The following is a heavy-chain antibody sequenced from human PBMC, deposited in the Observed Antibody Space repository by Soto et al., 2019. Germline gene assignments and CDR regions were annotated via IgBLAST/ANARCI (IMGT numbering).Heavy chain of an antibody. CDR2: IDYSGTT. J-gene: IGHJ4*02. CDR1: RGSITSSSYY. V-gene: IGHV4-39*01. Sequence: PSETLSLTCRVSRGSITSSSYYWGWIRQPPGKGLEWIGSIDYSGTTYHNPSLKSQVTISVDTSKNQFSLKLSSVTAADTAVYYCASSFTVPAAIGYWGQGTLVTVSS. CDR3: ASSFTVPAAIGY. D-gene: IGHD2-2*02.